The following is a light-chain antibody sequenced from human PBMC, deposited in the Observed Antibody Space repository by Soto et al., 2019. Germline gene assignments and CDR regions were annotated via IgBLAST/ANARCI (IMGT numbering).Light chain of an antibody. CDR2: DVS. Sequence: QSALTQPASVSGSPGQSITISCTGTSSDVGSYNYVSWYQQHPGKAPKLRIYDVSNRPSGVSYRFSGSKSGNTASLTISGLQDEDEADYYGSSYTSSSTRVVGGGTKLTVL. V-gene: IGLV2-14*01. CDR1: SSDVGSYNY. CDR3: SSYTSSSTRV. J-gene: IGLJ3*02.